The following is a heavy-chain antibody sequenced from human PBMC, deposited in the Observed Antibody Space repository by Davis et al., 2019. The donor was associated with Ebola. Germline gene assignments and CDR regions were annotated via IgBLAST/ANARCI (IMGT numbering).Heavy chain of an antibody. D-gene: IGHD7-27*01. J-gene: IGHJ6*02. Sequence: PGGSLRLSCAASGFTFSSYSMNWVRQAPGKGLEWVSSISSSSSYIYYADSVKGRFTISRDNAKNSLYLQMNSLRAEDTAVYYCARGKLGIGGYYYGMDVWGQGTTVTVSS. CDR3: ARGKLGIGGYYYGMDV. CDR1: GFTFSSYS. CDR2: ISSSSSYI. V-gene: IGHV3-21*01.